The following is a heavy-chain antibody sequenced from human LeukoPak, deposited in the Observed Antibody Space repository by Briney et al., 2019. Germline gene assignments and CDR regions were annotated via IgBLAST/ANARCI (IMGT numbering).Heavy chain of an antibody. CDR1: GFTFSTYA. D-gene: IGHD3-10*01. CDR2: ITASGDRT. J-gene: IGHJ4*02. CDR3: TKFYGSGTYYNYPDY. Sequence: GGSLRLSCAASGFTFSTYAMSWVRQVPGKGLEWVSTITASGDRTYYAESVKGRFTISRDNSKNTLYLQMNSLRAEDTAVHYCTKFYGSGTYYNYPDYWGQGTLVTVSS. V-gene: IGHV3-23*01.